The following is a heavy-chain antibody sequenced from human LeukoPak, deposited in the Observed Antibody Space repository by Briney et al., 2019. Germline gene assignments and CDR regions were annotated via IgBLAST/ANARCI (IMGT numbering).Heavy chain of an antibody. CDR3: AKDVFDYYYGMDV. V-gene: IGHV3-23*01. CDR1: GFTFSSYA. Sequence: GGSLRLSCAASGFTFSSYAMSWVRQAPGKGLEWVSAISGSGGSTYYADSVKGRFTISRDNSKNTLYLQMNGLRAEDTAVYYCAKDVFDYYYGMDVWGQGTTVTVSS. CDR2: ISGSGGST. J-gene: IGHJ6*02.